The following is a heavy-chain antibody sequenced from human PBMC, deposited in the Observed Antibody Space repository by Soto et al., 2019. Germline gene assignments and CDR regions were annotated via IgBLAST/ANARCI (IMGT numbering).Heavy chain of an antibody. V-gene: IGHV4-59*01. J-gene: IGHJ4*02. Sequence: QVQLQESGPGLVRPSETLSLTCTVSAGSISSNYWNWIRQAPGKGLEWIGLIHHSGSTNYNPSLKSRATISLDTSQNQLSLKLSSVTAADTAVYYCTIGAGWTTDYWGQGTLVTVSS. CDR3: TIGAGWTTDY. D-gene: IGHD6-19*01. CDR2: IHHSGST. CDR1: AGSISSNY.